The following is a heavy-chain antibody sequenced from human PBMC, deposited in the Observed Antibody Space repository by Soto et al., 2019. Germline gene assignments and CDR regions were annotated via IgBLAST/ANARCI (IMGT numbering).Heavy chain of an antibody. CDR3: ARYGMDV. CDR2: ISYDGSNK. V-gene: IGHV3-30*03. J-gene: IGHJ6*02. Sequence: QVQLVESGGGVVQPGRSLRLSCAASGFTFSSYGMHWVRQAPGKGLEWVAVISYDGSNKYYADSVKGRFTISRDNSKNTLYLQMNSLRAEDTAVYYCARYGMDVWGQGTTVTVSS. CDR1: GFTFSSYG.